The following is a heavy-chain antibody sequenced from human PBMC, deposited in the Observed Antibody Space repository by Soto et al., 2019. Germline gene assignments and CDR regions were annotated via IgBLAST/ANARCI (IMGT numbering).Heavy chain of an antibody. J-gene: IGHJ6*04. V-gene: IGHV3-74*01. CDR3: AREGRIVLPHAIRHTYHYGTDV. Sequence: VALRTWFETAAFAFRRYWLDAVRRARGLGLVWVSRINSDGSSTSYADSVKGRFTISRDNAKNTLYLQMNSLRAKDTAVYYCAREGRIVLPHAIRHTYHYGTDVWGKGT. CDR1: AFAFRRYW. D-gene: IGHD2-2*02. CDR2: INSDGSST.